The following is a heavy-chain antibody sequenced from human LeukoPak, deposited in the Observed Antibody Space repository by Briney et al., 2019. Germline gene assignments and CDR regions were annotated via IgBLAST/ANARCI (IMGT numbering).Heavy chain of an antibody. Sequence: PGRSLRLSCAASGFTFSSYGMHWVRQAPGNGLEWVAVISYDGSNKYYADSVKGRFTISRDNSKNTLYLQMNSLRAEDTAVYYCAQDIPGSGGDWGQGTLVTVSS. J-gene: IGHJ4*02. CDR2: ISYDGSNK. V-gene: IGHV3-30*18. CDR3: AQDIPGSGGD. CDR1: GFTFSSYG. D-gene: IGHD6-19*01.